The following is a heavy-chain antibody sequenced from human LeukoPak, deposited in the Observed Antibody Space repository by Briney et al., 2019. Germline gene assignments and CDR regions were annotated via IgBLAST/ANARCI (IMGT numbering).Heavy chain of an antibody. CDR3: AQSLGSGNWIGNWFDP. Sequence: SETLSLTRTVSGGSISSSSHSWGWIRQPPGKGLEWTGTIYYTGRTYYNPSLESRLTISVDTSKNQFSLKLTSVTAADTAIYYCAQSLGSGNWIGNWFDPWGQGTLVTVSS. J-gene: IGHJ5*02. V-gene: IGHV4-39*01. D-gene: IGHD1-1*01. CDR1: GGSISSSSHS. CDR2: IYYTGRT.